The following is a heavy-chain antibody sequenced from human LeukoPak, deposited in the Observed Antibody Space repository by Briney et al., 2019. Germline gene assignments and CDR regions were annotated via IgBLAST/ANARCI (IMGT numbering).Heavy chain of an antibody. V-gene: IGHV1-46*01. CDR3: ARGGYCSGGSCYPFRLFDY. CDR1: GYTFTSYY. CDR2: INPSGGST. J-gene: IGHJ4*02. D-gene: IGHD2-15*01. Sequence: ASVKVSCKASGYTFTSYYMHWVRQAPGQGLEWMGIINPSGGSTSYAQKFQGRVTMTRDTSTSTVYMELSSLRSEDTAVYYYARGGYCSGGSCYPFRLFDYWGQGTLVTVSS.